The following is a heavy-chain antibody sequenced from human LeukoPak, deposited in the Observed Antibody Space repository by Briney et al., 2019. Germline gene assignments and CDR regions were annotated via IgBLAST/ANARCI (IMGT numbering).Heavy chain of an antibody. CDR2: IMPLFGTA. D-gene: IGHD4-17*01. J-gene: IGHJ5*02. V-gene: IGHV1-69*05. Sequence: SVKVSCKTSGGTFNNSAVSWVRQAPGQGLEWLGGIMPLFGTAGYAQKFQGRVTITKDESTRTVYLELTSLTSDDTAVYYCARDVHGDYGSGWFDPWGQGTLVSVSS. CDR1: GGTFNNSA. CDR3: ARDVHGDYGSGWFDP.